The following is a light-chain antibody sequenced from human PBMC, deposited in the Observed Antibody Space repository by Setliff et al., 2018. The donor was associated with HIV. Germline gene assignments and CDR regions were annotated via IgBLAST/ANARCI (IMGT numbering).Light chain of an antibody. V-gene: IGLV2-14*03. J-gene: IGLJ1*01. CDR3: ASHRDTNTLEV. CDR2: SVT. CDR1: NSDIGCHDY. Sequence: QSVLTQPASVSGSPGQSITISCSGTNSDIGCHDYVSWYQQHPGKAPKLIIFSVTYRPSGVSDRFSGSKSGNTASLTISGLQPEDEADYYCASHRDTNTLEVFGTGTKVTVL.